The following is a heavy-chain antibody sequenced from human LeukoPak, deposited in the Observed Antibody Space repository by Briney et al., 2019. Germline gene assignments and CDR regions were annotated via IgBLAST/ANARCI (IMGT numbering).Heavy chain of an antibody. J-gene: IGHJ3*02. CDR3: ARVYDFWSGPNAFDI. CDR2: IYTSGST. Sequence: RPSETLSLTCTVSGGSISSYYWSWIRQPPGKGLEWIGRIYTSGSTNYNPSLKSRVTMSVDTSKNQFSLKLSSVTAADTAVYYCARVYDFWSGPNAFDIWGQGTMVTVSS. V-gene: IGHV4-4*07. D-gene: IGHD3-3*01. CDR1: GGSISSYY.